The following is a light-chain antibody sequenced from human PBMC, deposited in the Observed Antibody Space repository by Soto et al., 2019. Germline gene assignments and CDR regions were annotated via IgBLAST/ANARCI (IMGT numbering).Light chain of an antibody. CDR1: HSVSRTY. V-gene: IGKV3D-20*02. Sequence: EIVLTQSPGTLSLSPGERAALSLRASHSVSRTYLAWYQQKPGQAPRLLIFGASDRATGTPDRFSGSGSGTDFTLTISRLEPEDSAVYYCQQRNVWPPITFGQGTRLEI. CDR2: GAS. J-gene: IGKJ5*01. CDR3: QQRNVWPPIT.